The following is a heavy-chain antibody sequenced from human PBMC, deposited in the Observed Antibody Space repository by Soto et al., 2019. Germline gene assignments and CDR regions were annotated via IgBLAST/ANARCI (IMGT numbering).Heavy chain of an antibody. V-gene: IGHV5-51*01. CDR1: GNSFTRYW. CDR3: ARLPDYGDYNEDYYYGMDV. D-gene: IGHD4-17*01. J-gene: IGHJ6*02. CDR2: IYPGDSDT. Sequence: GECLTLSCGGYGNSFTRYWIGWVRQMPGKGLGWMGIIYPGDSDTRYSPSFQGQVTISADKSISTAYLQWSSLKASDTAMYYCARLPDYGDYNEDYYYGMDVWGQGPTVTVSS.